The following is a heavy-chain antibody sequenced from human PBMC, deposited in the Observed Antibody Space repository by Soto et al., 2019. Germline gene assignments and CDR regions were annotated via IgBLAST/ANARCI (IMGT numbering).Heavy chain of an antibody. D-gene: IGHD3-22*01. V-gene: IGHV4-61*01. J-gene: IGHJ4*02. CDR3: ARDNYYYDSSGSYFDY. CDR2: IYYSGST. Sequence: SETLSVNCTVSGGSVSSSRYYWSWIRQPPGKGLEWIGYIYYSGSTNYNPSLKSRVTISADTSKNQFSLKLGSVTAADTAVYYCARDNYYYDSSGSYFDYWGQGTLVTVSS. CDR1: GGSVSSSRYY.